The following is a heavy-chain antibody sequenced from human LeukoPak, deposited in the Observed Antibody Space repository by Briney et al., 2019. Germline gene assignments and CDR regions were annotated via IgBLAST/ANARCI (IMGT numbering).Heavy chain of an antibody. Sequence: GWSLRLSCAASGFTFSNYAMSRVRQAPGKGLEWVSAISANGGGTYYADSVKGRFTISRDNSKNTLYLQMNSLRAEDTAVYYCAKGSSPFDYWGQGTLVTVPS. J-gene: IGHJ4*02. CDR2: ISANGGGT. CDR3: AKGSSPFDY. D-gene: IGHD6-13*01. CDR1: GFTFSNYA. V-gene: IGHV3-23*01.